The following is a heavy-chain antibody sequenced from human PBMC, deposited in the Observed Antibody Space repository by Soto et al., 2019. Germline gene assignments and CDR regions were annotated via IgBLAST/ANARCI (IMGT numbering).Heavy chain of an antibody. Sequence: PSETLSLTCAVSGYSISSGYYWGWIRQPPGKGLEWIGSIYHSGSTYYSPSLKSRVTISVDTSKNQFSLKLSSVTAADTAVYYCARDREEWSRYYYYGMDVWGQGTTVTVSS. V-gene: IGHV4-38-2*02. D-gene: IGHD3-3*01. J-gene: IGHJ6*02. CDR1: GYSISSGYY. CDR3: ARDREEWSRYYYYGMDV. CDR2: IYHSGST.